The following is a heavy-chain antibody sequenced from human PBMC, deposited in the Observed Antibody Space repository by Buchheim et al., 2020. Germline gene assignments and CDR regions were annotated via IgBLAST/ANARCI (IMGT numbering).Heavy chain of an antibody. CDR2: ISGSGGST. V-gene: IGHV3-23*01. CDR1: GFTFSSYA. J-gene: IGHJ6*02. Sequence: EVQLLESGGGLVQPGGSLRLSCAASGFTFSSYAMSWVRQAPGKGLEWVSAISGSGGSTYYADSVKGRFTISRDNSKNKLYLQMNSLRAEDTAVYYCAKDRRSLYCSGGSCYSGSLSHYGMDVWGQGTT. D-gene: IGHD2-15*01. CDR3: AKDRRSLYCSGGSCYSGSLSHYGMDV.